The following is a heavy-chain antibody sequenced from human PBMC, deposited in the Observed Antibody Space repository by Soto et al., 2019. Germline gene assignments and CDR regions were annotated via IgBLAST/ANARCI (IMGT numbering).Heavy chain of an antibody. J-gene: IGHJ4*02. CDR2: INPDGTTT. D-gene: IGHD3-10*01. CDR3: VRAHEGVNDF. CDR1: GFTFSTYW. Sequence: PGGSLRLSCSVSGFTFSTYWMHWVRQAPGKGLMWVSRINPDGTTTNYADSVKGRFTISRDNAKSTLWLQMNSLRDDDTAVYYCVRAHEGVNDFWGQGALVTVSS. V-gene: IGHV3-74*01.